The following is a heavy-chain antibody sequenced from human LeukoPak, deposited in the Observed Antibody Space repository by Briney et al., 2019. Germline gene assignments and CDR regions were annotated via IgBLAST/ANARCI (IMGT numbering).Heavy chain of an antibody. J-gene: IGHJ6*02. D-gene: IGHD1-1*01. V-gene: IGHV4-34*01. CDR3: ARSLGRDYYYGMDV. CDR1: GGSFSGYY. CDR2: INHSGST. Sequence: PSETLSLTCAVHGGSFSGYYWSWIRQSPVKGLAWIGEINHSGSTNYNPSLKSRVTISVDTSKNQFSLKLTSVTAADTAVYYCARSLGRDYYYGMDVWGQGTTVTVSS.